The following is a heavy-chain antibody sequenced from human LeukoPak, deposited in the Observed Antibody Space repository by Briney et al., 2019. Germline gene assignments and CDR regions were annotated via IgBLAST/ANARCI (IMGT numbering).Heavy chain of an antibody. J-gene: IGHJ3*02. CDR2: ITWNSGNI. Sequence: GGSLRVSCAASGFTFDDYGMTWVRHAPGKGLEWVSGITWNSGNIGYADSVNGRFTISRDNAKNSLYLQMNSLRAEDMALYYCAKDTSFANSDYYYGDAFDIWGQGTMVTVS. CDR3: AKDTSFANSDYYYGDAFDI. V-gene: IGHV3-9*03. D-gene: IGHD3-3*01. CDR1: GFTFDDYG.